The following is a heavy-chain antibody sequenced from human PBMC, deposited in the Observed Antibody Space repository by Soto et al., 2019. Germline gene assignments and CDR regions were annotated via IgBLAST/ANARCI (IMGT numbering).Heavy chain of an antibody. J-gene: IGHJ4*02. CDR3: ARFIPPTWRLDF. CDR1: GFTFSSYW. V-gene: IGHV3-74*01. Sequence: EVQLVESGGGLVQPGGSLRLSCAASGFTFSSYWMHWVRQAPGKGLMWVSRIRGDGSSTSYADSVKGRFTISRDNAKNTLYLQMNSLRAEDTAVYYCARFIPPTWRLDFWGQGTLVTVSS. CDR2: IRGDGSST.